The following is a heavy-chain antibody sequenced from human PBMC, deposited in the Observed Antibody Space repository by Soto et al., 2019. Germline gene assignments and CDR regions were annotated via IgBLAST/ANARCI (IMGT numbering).Heavy chain of an antibody. CDR2: IKPNAGGGTT. Sequence: PGGSLRLSCVAPGFTFGNAYMNWVRQAPMKGLEWVGRIKPNAGGGTTDYAAPVTGRFTISRDDSKNTLYLQMNSLKIEDTAVYYCTTDPGSLNPGYWGRGTLVTVSS. CDR3: TTDPGSLNPGY. D-gene: IGHD2-8*01. CDR1: GFTFGNAY. J-gene: IGHJ4*02. V-gene: IGHV3-15*07.